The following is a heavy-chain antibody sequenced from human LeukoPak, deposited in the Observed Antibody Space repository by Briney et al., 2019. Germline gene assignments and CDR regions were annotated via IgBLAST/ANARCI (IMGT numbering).Heavy chain of an antibody. Sequence: SETLSLTCTVSGGSISSGGYYWSWIRQHPGTGLEWIGYISYSGSTYYNPSLKSRVIISVDTSKNQFSLKLSSVTAADTAVYYCARATYASRMGYYYYAMDVWGQGTTVTVSS. D-gene: IGHD3-16*01. V-gene: IGHV4-31*03. CDR2: ISYSGST. CDR1: GGSISSGGYY. CDR3: ARATYASRMGYYYYAMDV. J-gene: IGHJ6*02.